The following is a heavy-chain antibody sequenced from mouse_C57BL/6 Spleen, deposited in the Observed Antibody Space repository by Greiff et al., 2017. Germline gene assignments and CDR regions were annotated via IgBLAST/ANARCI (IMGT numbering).Heavy chain of an antibody. J-gene: IGHJ2*01. CDR2: IDPETGGT. CDR1: GYTFTDYE. V-gene: IGHV1-15*01. D-gene: IGHD4-1*01. CDR3: TRGTGTREDY. Sequence: VQLQQSGAELVRPGASVTLSCKASGYTFTDYEMHWVKQTPVPGLEWIGAIDPETGGTAYTQKFKGKAILTADKSSSTAYMELRSLTSEDSAVDYCTRGTGTREDYWGQGTTLTVYS.